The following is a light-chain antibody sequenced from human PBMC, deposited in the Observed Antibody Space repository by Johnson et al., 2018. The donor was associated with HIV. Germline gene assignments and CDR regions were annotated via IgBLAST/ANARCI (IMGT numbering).Light chain of an antibody. V-gene: IGLV1-51*02. CDR3: ATWDSSLSGYV. CDR2: ENN. CDR1: SSNIGNDS. Sequence: QSVLTQPPSVSAAPGQRVTISCSGSSSNIGNDSVSWYQQLPGTAPELLIYENNRRPSGIPDRFSGSKSGTSATLVITGLPTGDEADYFCATWDSSLSGYVFGTGTMVTVL. J-gene: IGLJ1*01.